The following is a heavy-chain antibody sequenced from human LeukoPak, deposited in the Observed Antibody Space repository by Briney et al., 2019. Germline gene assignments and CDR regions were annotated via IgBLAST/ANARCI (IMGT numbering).Heavy chain of an antibody. CDR1: GGSFSGYY. V-gene: IGHV4-34*01. CDR2: INHSGST. Sequence: SETLSLICAVYGGSFSGYYWSWIRQPPGKGLEWIGEINHSGSTNYNPSLKSRVTISVDTSKNQFSLKLSSVTAADTAVYYCAILSVAVAGAAWGQGTLVTVSS. J-gene: IGHJ5*02. D-gene: IGHD6-19*01. CDR3: AILSVAVAGAA.